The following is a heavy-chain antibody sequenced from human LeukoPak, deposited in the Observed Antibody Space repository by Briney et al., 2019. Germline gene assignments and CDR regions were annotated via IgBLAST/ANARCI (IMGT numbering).Heavy chain of an antibody. V-gene: IGHV1-69*05. J-gene: IGHJ5*02. Sequence: SVKVSCKASGGTFSSYAISWVRQAPGQGLEWMGGIIPIFGTANYAQKFQGRATITTDESTSTAYMELSSLRSEDTAVYYCARVTLDSSGYYYPFDPWGQGTLVTVSS. CDR3: ARVTLDSSGYYYPFDP. CDR2: IIPIFGTA. D-gene: IGHD3-22*01. CDR1: GGTFSSYA.